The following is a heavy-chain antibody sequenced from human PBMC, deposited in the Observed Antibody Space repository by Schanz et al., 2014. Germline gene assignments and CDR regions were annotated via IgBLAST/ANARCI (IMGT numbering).Heavy chain of an antibody. V-gene: IGHV3-33*06. CDR1: GFTFSDYY. Sequence: QVQLVESGGGLVKPGGSLRLSCAASGFTFSDYYMIWVRQPPGKGLEWVAIIWYDGSNKYYADSVKGRFTISRDNSKNTLYLQMNSLRAEDTAVYYCAKDQGSYGSGSYSYFDYWGQGTLVIVSS. J-gene: IGHJ4*02. CDR3: AKDQGSYGSGSYSYFDY. D-gene: IGHD3-10*01. CDR2: IWYDGSNK.